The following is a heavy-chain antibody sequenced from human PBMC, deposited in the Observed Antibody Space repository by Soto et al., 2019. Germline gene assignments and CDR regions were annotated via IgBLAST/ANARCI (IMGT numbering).Heavy chain of an antibody. CDR1: GGSISSGGYY. V-gene: IGHV4-31*03. CDR3: ARVFRDYYFDY. J-gene: IGHJ4*02. CDR2: IYYSGST. Sequence: QVQLQESGPGLVKPSQTLSLTCTVSGGSISSGGYYWSWIRPHPGKGLGWIGYIYYSGSTYYTPALKSRFTISVDTPKNQFSLKLSSVTAADTAVYYCARVFRDYYFDYLGQGTLVTVSS. D-gene: IGHD2-21*02.